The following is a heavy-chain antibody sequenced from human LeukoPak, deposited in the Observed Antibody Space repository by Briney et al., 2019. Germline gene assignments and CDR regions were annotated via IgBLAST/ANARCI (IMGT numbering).Heavy chain of an antibody. CDR3: ARRAMVRGGTYFDY. J-gene: IGHJ4*02. Sequence: PSQTLSLTCTVSGGSVSSVGYYWSWIRQHPGKGLEGIGYIYYSGSTAYNPSLKSRVTISVDTSKNQFSLKLSSVTAADTAVYYCARRAMVRGGTYFDYWGQGTLVTVSS. V-gene: IGHV4-31*03. CDR1: GGSVSSVGYY. CDR2: IYYSGST. D-gene: IGHD3-10*01.